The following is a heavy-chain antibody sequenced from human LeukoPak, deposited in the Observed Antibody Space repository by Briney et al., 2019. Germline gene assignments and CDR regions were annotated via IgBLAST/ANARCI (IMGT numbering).Heavy chain of an antibody. CDR3: ARDARSGSYFYDY. J-gene: IGHJ4*02. V-gene: IGHV1-18*01. D-gene: IGHD1-26*01. CDR1: GYTFTSYG. CDR2: ISGYNGNT. Sequence: GASVKVSCKDSGYTFTSYGISWVRQAPGLGLEWMGWISGYNGNTHYAQKVQGRVTMTTDTSTTTAYMELRSLRSDDTAVYYCARDARSGSYFYDYWGQGTLVTVSS.